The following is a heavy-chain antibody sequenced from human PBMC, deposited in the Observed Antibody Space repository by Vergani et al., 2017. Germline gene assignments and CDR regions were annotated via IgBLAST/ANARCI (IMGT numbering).Heavy chain of an antibody. CDR3: AILESYCSSTSCYGYWFDP. CDR2: INPNSGGT. V-gene: IGHV1-2*02. J-gene: IGHJ5*02. CDR1: GYTFTGYY. Sequence: QVQLVQSGAEVKKPGASVKVSCKASGYTFTGYYMHWVRQAPGQGLEWMGWINPNSGGTNYAQKFQGRVTMTRDTSISTAYMELSRLRSDDTAVYYCAILESYCSSTSCYGYWFDPWGQGTLVTVSS. D-gene: IGHD2-2*01.